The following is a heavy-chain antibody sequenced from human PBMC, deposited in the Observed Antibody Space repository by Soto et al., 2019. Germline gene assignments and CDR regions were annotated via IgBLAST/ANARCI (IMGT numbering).Heavy chain of an antibody. CDR3: ARGRNQLLSYYYYGMDV. CDR2: IGTAGDT. Sequence: EVQLVESGGGLVQPGGSLRLSCAASGFTFSSYDMHWVRQATGKGLEWVSAIGTAGDTYYPGSVKGRFTISRENAKNSLYLQMNSLRAEDTAVYYCARGRNQLLSYYYYGMDVWGQGTTVTVSS. V-gene: IGHV3-13*01. J-gene: IGHJ6*02. CDR1: GFTFSSYD. D-gene: IGHD2-2*01.